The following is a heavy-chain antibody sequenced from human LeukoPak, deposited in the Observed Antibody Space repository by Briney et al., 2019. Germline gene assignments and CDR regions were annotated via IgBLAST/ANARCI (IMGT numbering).Heavy chain of an antibody. J-gene: IGHJ3*02. CDR2: ISGSGGST. D-gene: IGHD3-22*01. CDR1: GFTFSSYA. CDR3: AKESVQQGYYYDSSGYSHGDDAFDI. V-gene: IGHV3-23*01. Sequence: GGSLRLSCAASGFTFSSYAMSWVRQAPGKGLEWVSAISGSGGSTYYADSVKGRFTISRDNSKNTLYLQMNSLRAEDTAVYYCAKESVQQGYYYDSSGYSHGDDAFDIWGQGTMVTVSS.